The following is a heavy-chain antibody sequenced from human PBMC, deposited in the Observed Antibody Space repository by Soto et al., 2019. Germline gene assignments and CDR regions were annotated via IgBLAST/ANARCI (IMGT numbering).Heavy chain of an antibody. D-gene: IGHD4-17*01. CDR3: ARRYGPGFDY. J-gene: IGHJ4*02. CDR2: IYYSGST. V-gene: IGHV4-59*08. CDR1: FPSIPCYS. Sequence: PSDSLSLDCTFPFPSIPCYSWSLIRQPPGKGLEWIGYIYYSGSTNYNPSLKSRVTISVDTSKNQFSLKLSSVTAADTAVYYCARRYGPGFDYWGQGTLVTVS.